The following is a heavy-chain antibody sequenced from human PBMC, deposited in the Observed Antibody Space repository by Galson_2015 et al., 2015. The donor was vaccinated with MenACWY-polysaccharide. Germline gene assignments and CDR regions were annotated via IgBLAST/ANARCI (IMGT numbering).Heavy chain of an antibody. CDR2: INSDGST. Sequence: SLRLSCAASGFTFSGYWMNWVRQAPGKGLVWVSRINSDGSTSYADSVKGRFTMSRDNAKNTVYLQMNSLRAEDTAVYYCVREGENAVAGTLDIWVQGTMVPVSS. V-gene: IGHV3-74*01. CDR1: GFTFSGYW. CDR3: VREGENAVAGTLDI. D-gene: IGHD3-16*01. J-gene: IGHJ3*02.